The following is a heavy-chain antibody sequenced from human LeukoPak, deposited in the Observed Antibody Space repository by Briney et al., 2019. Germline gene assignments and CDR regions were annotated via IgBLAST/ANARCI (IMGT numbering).Heavy chain of an antibody. CDR3: ARATYYDFWSGYSWVNWFDP. CDR1: GFTVSSNY. D-gene: IGHD3-3*01. Sequence: GGSLRLSCAASGFTVSSNYMSWVRQAPGKGLEWVSYISSSSSTIYYADSVKGRFTISRDNAKNSLYLQMNSLRAEDTAVYYCARATYYDFWSGYSWVNWFDPWGQGTLVTVSS. CDR2: ISSSSSTI. J-gene: IGHJ5*02. V-gene: IGHV3-48*04.